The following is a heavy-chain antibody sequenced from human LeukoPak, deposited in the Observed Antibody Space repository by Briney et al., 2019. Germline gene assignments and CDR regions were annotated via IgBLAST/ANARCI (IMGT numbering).Heavy chain of an antibody. CDR3: ARVVVINGTDY. CDR1: GFTFSSYG. CDR2: INSDGSST. V-gene: IGHV3-74*01. J-gene: IGHJ4*02. Sequence: GGSLRLSCAASGFTFSSYGMSWVRQAPGKGLVWVSRINSDGSSTSYADSVKGRFTIFRDNAKNTLYLQMNGLRAEDTAVYYCARVVVINGTDYWGQGTLVTVSS. D-gene: IGHD3-22*01.